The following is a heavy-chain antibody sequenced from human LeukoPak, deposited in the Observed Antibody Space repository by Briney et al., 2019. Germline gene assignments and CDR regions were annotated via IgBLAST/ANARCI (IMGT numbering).Heavy chain of an antibody. J-gene: IGHJ6*04. V-gene: IGHV3-21*01. CDR3: ARSLSPFAVGMDV. D-gene: IGHD3-3*02. Sequence: GSLRLSCAASGFTFSSYSMNWVRQAPGKGLEWVSSISSSSSYIYYADSVKGRFTISRDNAKNSLYLQMNSLRAEDTAVYYCARSLSPFAVGMDVWGKGTTVTVSS. CDR1: GFTFSSYS. CDR2: ISSSSSYI.